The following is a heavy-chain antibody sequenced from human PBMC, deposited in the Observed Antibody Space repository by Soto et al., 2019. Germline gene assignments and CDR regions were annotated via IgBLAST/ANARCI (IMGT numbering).Heavy chain of an antibody. J-gene: IGHJ4*02. CDR1: GFTFGDYA. CDR3: TRDQARITIFGVVIISLDY. CDR2: IRSKAYGGTT. Sequence: GSLRLSCTASGFTFGDYAMSWVRQAPGKGLEWVGFIRSKAYGGTTEYAASVKGRFTISRDDSKSIAYLQMNSLKTEDTAVYYCTRDQARITIFGVVIISLDYWGQGTLVTSPQ. V-gene: IGHV3-49*04. D-gene: IGHD3-3*01.